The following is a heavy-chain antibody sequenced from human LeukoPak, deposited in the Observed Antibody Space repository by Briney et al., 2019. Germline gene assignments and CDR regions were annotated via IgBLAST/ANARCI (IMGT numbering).Heavy chain of an antibody. CDR3: ARGSEGYYYDSSGYYSTPFDY. D-gene: IGHD3-22*01. J-gene: IGHJ4*02. Sequence: SVKVSCKASGGTFSSYAISWVRQAPGQGLEWMGGIIPIFGTANYAQKFQGRVTITTDESTSTAYMELSSLRSENTAVYYCARGSEGYYYDSSGYYSTPFDYWGQGTLVTVSS. CDR2: IIPIFGTA. CDR1: GGTFSSYA. V-gene: IGHV1-69*05.